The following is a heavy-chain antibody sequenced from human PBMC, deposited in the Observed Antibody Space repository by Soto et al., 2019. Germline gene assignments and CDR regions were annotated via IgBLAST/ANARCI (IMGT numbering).Heavy chain of an antibody. J-gene: IGHJ5*02. CDR2: INAYRGNT. CDR1: GYTFSIYG. V-gene: IGHV1-18*01. D-gene: IGHD6-19*01. Sequence: QVQLVQSGAEVKKPGASVKVACKASGYTFSIYGIAWVRQATGQGLEWVGWINAYRGNTNYAQRLQGRVTMTADTSTNTAYMELTSLRSDDTAVYFCAREVVSSGYHFFRFDPWGQGTLVTVS. CDR3: AREVVSSGYHFFRFDP.